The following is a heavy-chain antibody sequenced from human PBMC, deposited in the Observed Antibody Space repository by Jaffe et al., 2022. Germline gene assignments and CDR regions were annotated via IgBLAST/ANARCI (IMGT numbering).Heavy chain of an antibody. CDR2: ISAYNGNR. CDR1: DYTFTNYG. CDR3: ARLTDFGDYVFDL. D-gene: IGHD4-17*01. J-gene: IGHJ2*01. Sequence: QVQLLQSGAEVKKPGASVKVSCKASDYTFTNYGITWVRQAPGQGLEWMGWISAYNGNRNYAQKFQGRVTMTTDTSASTAYMELRSLRSDDTAVYYCARLTDFGDYVFDLWGRGTLVTVSS. V-gene: IGHV1-18*01.